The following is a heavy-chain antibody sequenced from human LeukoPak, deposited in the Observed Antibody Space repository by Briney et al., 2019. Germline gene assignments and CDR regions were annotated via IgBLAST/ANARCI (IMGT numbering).Heavy chain of an antibody. Sequence: GGSLRLSCAASGFTFSSYEMNWVRQASGKGLEGVSYISSNGSTINSADTVRSRFTIARDNAETSPYLQLNSMTAEDTAVYYCARDSSYCSSTSCYWKDGEITFDYWGQGTLVTVPS. J-gene: IGHJ4*02. V-gene: IGHV3-48*03. D-gene: IGHD2-2*01. CDR1: GFTFSSYE. CDR2: ISSNGSTI. CDR3: ARDSSYCSSTSCYWKDGEITFDY.